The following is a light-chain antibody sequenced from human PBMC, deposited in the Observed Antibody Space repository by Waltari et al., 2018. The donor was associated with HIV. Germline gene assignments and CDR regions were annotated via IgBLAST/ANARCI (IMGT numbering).Light chain of an antibody. CDR1: NSDIGSYDY. V-gene: IGLV2-8*01. Sequence: QSALTQPPSASGSPGQSVTLSCTGSNSDIGSYDYVSWYQLHPGKAPKLVISEVTKRPSGFFDRFSGSKSANTAFLTVSGLQAEDEADYYCSSFADRDGFYVLFGGGTRLTVL. CDR3: SSFADRDGFYVL. J-gene: IGLJ2*01. CDR2: EVT.